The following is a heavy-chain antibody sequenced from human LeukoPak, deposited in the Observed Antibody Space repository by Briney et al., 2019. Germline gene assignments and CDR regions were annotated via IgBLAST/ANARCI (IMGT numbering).Heavy chain of an antibody. Sequence: SETLSLTCTVSGGSISSYYWSWIRQPPGKGLEWIGSIYYSGSTYYNPSLKSRVTISVDTSKNQFSLKLSSVTAADTAVYYCARDSGGLYSGYGSFDYWGQGTLVTVSS. J-gene: IGHJ4*02. CDR2: IYYSGST. V-gene: IGHV4-59*12. D-gene: IGHD5-12*01. CDR3: ARDSGGLYSGYGSFDY. CDR1: GGSISSYY.